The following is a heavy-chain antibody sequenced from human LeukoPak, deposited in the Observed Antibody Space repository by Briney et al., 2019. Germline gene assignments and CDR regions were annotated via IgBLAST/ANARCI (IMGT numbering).Heavy chain of an antibody. CDR3: TRDPRHDSSGYYYYPFDY. J-gene: IGHJ4*02. CDR2: IRSKAYGGTT. V-gene: IGHV3-49*04. D-gene: IGHD3-22*01. CDR1: GFTFGDYA. Sequence: GGSLRLSCTASGFTFGDYAMSWVRQAPGKGLGWVGFIRSKAYGGTTEYAASVKGRFTISRDDSKSIAYLQMNSLKTEDTAVYYCTRDPRHDSSGYYYYPFDYWGQGTLVTVSS.